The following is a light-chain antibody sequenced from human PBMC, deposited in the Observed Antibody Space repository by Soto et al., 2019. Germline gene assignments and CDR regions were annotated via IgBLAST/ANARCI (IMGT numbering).Light chain of an antibody. CDR3: QQRSNSIT. J-gene: IGKJ5*01. Sequence: EILLYKAHATPALYPRERANLFCRASQSVGSHLAWFQQRPGQAPRLLIYDASNRATGIPARFSGSGSGADFTLTISSLEPEDFAVYYCQQRSNSITFGQGTRLEIK. CDR1: QSVGSH. V-gene: IGKV3-11*01. CDR2: DAS.